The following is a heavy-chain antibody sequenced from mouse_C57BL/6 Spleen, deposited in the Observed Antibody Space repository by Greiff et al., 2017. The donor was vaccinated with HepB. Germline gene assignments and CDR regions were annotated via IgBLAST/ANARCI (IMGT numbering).Heavy chain of an antibody. CDR1: GYTFTSYW. J-gene: IGHJ3*01. CDR2: IHPNSGST. CDR3: AGTLWFAY. Sequence: QVHVKQPGAELVKPGASVKLSCKASGYTFTSYWMHWVKQRPGQGLEWIGMIHPNSGSTNYNEKFKSKATLTVDKSSSTAYMQLSSLTSEDSAVYYCAGTLWFAYWGQGTLVTVSA. V-gene: IGHV1-64*01.